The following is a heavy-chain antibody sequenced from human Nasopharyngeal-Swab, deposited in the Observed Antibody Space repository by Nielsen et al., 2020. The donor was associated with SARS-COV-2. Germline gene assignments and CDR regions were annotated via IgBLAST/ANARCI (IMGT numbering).Heavy chain of an antibody. CDR1: GFTFDDYA. Sequence: SLKIPCAASGFTFDDYAMHWVRQAPGKGLEWVSGISWNSGSIGYADSVKGRFTISRDNAKNSLYLQMNSLRAEDMALYYCAKDESGGLYYYGMDVWGQGTTVTVSS. CDR2: ISWNSGSI. CDR3: AKDESGGLYYYGMDV. V-gene: IGHV3-9*03. D-gene: IGHD1-26*01. J-gene: IGHJ6*02.